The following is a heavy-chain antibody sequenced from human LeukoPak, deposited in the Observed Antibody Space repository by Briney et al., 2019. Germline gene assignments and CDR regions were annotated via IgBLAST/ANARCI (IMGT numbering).Heavy chain of an antibody. V-gene: IGHV4-34*01. CDR3: ARGVGYCSGGSCYNWFDP. D-gene: IGHD2-15*01. Sequence: SETLSLTCAVYGGSFSGYYWSWIRQPPGKGLEWIGEINHSGSINYNPSLKSRVTISVDTSKNQFSLKLSSVTAADTAVYYCARGVGYCSGGSCYNWFDPWGQGTLVTVSS. J-gene: IGHJ5*02. CDR2: INHSGSI. CDR1: GGSFSGYY.